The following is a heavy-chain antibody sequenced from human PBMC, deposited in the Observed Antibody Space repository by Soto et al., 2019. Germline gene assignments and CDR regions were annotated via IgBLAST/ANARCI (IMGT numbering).Heavy chain of an antibody. CDR1: GFPVSSNY. CDR2: IYSGGST. J-gene: IGHJ4*02. CDR3: AKDRAPGRVAGFDY. Sequence: TGGSLRLSFAASGFPVSSNYMSGVRQAPGKGLEWVSVIYSGGSTYYADSVKGRFTISRDNSKNTLYLQMNSLRAEHTAVYYCAKDRAPGRVAGFDYWGQGTLVTVSS. V-gene: IGHV3-53*01. D-gene: IGHD6-19*01.